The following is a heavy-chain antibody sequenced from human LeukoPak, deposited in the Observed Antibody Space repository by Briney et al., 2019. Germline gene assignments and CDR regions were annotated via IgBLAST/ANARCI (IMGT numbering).Heavy chain of an antibody. CDR1: GFTFSRYS. CDR3: ARDFRYTHDSIVQAFDI. J-gene: IGHJ3*02. CDR2: ISSGSSTI. V-gene: IGHV3-48*02. Sequence: PGGSLRLSCAASGFTFSRYSMNWVRQAPGKGLDCLSYISSGSSTIYYADSVKGRFTISRDNAKNSLYLQMNSLRDEDTAVYYCARDFRYTHDSIVQAFDIWGQGTMVTVSS. D-gene: IGHD2-8*01.